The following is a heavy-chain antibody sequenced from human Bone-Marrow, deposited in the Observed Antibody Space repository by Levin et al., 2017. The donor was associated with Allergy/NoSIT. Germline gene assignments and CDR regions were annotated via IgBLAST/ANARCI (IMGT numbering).Heavy chain of an antibody. CDR3: ARDTVTSMFYYYGMDV. D-gene: IGHD4-17*01. CDR1: GFTLGSYA. V-gene: IGHV3-23*01. CDR2: ISGSGAGI. Sequence: GGSLRLSCAASGFTLGSYAMNWVRQAPGKGLEWVSTISGSGAGIYYADSVKGRFTVSRDNSKNMLYLQMNSLRAEDTAIYYCARDTVTSMFYYYGMDVRGQGTTVTVSS. J-gene: IGHJ6*02.